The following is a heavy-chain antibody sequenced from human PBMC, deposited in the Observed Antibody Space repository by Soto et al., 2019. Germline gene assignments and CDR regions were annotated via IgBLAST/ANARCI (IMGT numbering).Heavy chain of an antibody. J-gene: IGHJ5*02. V-gene: IGHV4-39*01. CDR1: GGSISSSSYY. CDR2: IYYSGST. Sequence: QLQLQESGPGLVKPSETLSLTCTVSGGSISSSSYYWGWIRQPPGKGLEWIGSIYYSGSTYYNPSLKSRVTISVETSKNQFSLKLSSVTAADTAVYYCARQYYDFWSGSLNWFDPWGQGTLVTVSS. CDR3: ARQYYDFWSGSLNWFDP. D-gene: IGHD3-3*01.